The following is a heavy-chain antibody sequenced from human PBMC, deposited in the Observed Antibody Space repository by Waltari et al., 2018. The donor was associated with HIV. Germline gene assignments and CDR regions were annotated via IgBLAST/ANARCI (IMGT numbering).Heavy chain of an antibody. Sequence: EVQLVESGGGLVQPGGSLRLSCAASGFTFSNYWMHWVRQAPGRGMVCVQRVKRDGNSINYAESVKGRFNISRDNAKNTLYLQMNSLRAEDTAVYYCVREGPDIDPDYDAFDIWGQGTMVTVSS. CDR2: VKRDGNSI. CDR3: VREGPDIDPDYDAFDI. CDR1: GFTFSNYW. J-gene: IGHJ3*02. V-gene: IGHV3-74*01. D-gene: IGHD4-17*01.